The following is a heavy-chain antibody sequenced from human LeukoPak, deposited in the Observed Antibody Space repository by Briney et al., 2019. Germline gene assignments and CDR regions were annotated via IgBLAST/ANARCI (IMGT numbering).Heavy chain of an antibody. V-gene: IGHV4-59*01. CDR2: IYHGGSA. CDR1: GGSISSYY. CDR3: ARYGGYSVDL. Sequence: PSETLSLTCTVSGGSISSYYWSWIRQPPGKGLEWVGYIYHGGSAKYNPSLKSRVTMSVDTSENQFSLKLRSVTAADTAVYYCARYGGYSVDLWGQGTLVIVSS. J-gene: IGHJ4*02. D-gene: IGHD3-22*01.